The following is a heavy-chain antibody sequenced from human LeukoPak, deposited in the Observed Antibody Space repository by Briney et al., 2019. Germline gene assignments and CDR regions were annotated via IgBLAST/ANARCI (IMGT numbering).Heavy chain of an antibody. Sequence: GGSLRLSCAASGFTFSSYAMSWVRQAPGKGLEWVSSITSSGAATYYADSEKGRFTISRDNSDNTLYLQMNSLSAEDTAVYYCAKDRPNYYGSNGHYYKLNGDCWGQGTLVTVSS. V-gene: IGHV3-23*01. CDR3: AKDRPNYYGSNGHYYKLNGDC. CDR1: GFTFSSYA. J-gene: IGHJ4*02. D-gene: IGHD3-22*01. CDR2: ITSSGAAT.